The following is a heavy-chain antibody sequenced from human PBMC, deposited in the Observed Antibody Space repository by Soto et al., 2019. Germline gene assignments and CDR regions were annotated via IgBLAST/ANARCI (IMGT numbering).Heavy chain of an antibody. CDR1: GYSFSSFG. J-gene: IGHJ3*02. CDR2: ISFYNGKT. CDR3: ACDVRVGNNMDASEI. D-gene: IGHD1-26*01. Sequence: QGQLVQSGPEVKKPGASVKVSCKTSGYSFSSFGISWLRRAPGQGPAGMGWISFYNGKTNFAQKFQDRITLTTDTSMATAYMEFTRLPSAVTAMYSCACDVRVGNNMDASEIWGQGTMVTVSS. V-gene: IGHV1-18*01.